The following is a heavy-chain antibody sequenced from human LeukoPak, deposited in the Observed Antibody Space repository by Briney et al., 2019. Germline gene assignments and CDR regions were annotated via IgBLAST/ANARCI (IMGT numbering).Heavy chain of an antibody. V-gene: IGHV4-38-2*02. Sequence: SETLSLTCTVSGYSISSGYYWGWIRQPPGKGLEWIGSIYYSGSTYYNPSLKSRVTISVDTSKNQFSLKLSSVTAADTAVYYCAREDYSNYGWGQGTLVTVSS. D-gene: IGHD4-11*01. CDR1: GYSISSGYY. CDR3: AREDYSNYG. J-gene: IGHJ4*02. CDR2: IYYSGST.